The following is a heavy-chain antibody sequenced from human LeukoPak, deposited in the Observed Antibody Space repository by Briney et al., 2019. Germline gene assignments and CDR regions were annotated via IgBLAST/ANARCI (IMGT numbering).Heavy chain of an antibody. J-gene: IGHJ6*03. CDR3: ARELPPIYNMDV. CDR2: IYSGGST. CDR1: GFTVSNNY. V-gene: IGHV3-66*02. D-gene: IGHD1-26*01. Sequence: HPGGSLRLSCAASGFTVSNNYMSWVRQAPGKGLEWVSAIYSGGSTYYADSVKGRFTISRDHSKNTLYLQMNSLRAEDTAVYYCARELPPIYNMDVWGKGTTVTVSS.